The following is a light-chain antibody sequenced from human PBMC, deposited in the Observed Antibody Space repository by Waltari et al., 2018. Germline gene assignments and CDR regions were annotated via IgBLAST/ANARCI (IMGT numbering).Light chain of an antibody. Sequence: DIQMTQSPSSLSASVGDRVTITCRASQRISNYLNWYQQKPGEAPKLLIYAASSLQSGVPSRFSGSGSGTDFTLTISSLQPEDFATYYCQQTYSTPRTFGQGAKVDSK. CDR2: AAS. J-gene: IGKJ1*01. V-gene: IGKV1-39*01. CDR1: QRISNY. CDR3: QQTYSTPRT.